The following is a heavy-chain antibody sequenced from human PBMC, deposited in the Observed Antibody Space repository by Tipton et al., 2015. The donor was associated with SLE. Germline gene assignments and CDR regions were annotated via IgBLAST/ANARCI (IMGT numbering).Heavy chain of an antibody. CDR1: GYSISSGYY. V-gene: IGHV4-38-2*01. CDR3: ARGDSSGQPYYFDY. CDR2: IYHSGST. J-gene: IGHJ4*02. D-gene: IGHD3-22*01. Sequence: TLSLTCAVSGYSISSGYYWGWIRQPPGKGLEWIGSIYHSGSTYYNPSLKSRVTISVDTSKNQFSLKLSSVTAADTAVYYCARGDSSGQPYYFDYWGQGTLVTVSS.